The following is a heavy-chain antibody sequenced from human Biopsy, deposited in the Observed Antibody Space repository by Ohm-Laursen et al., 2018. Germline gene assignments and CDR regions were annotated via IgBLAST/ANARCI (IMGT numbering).Heavy chain of an antibody. Sequence: ASVKASCKTSGYTFTSYYMHWVRQAPGQGLEWMGVMTPIPTYAQKFQGRLTLTRDTSTSTAYMELSSLGSDDTAVYYCATDTLMAQNLVPGENWFDPWGQGTLVTVSS. CDR3: ATDTLMAQNLVPGENWFDP. CDR2: MTPIP. V-gene: IGHV1-46*01. D-gene: IGHD3-10*01. CDR1: GYTFTSYY. J-gene: IGHJ5*02.